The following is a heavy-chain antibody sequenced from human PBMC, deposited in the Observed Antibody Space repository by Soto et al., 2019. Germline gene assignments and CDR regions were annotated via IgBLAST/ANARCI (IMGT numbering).Heavy chain of an antibody. CDR1: GFKFSNYA. CDR3: AKDRRAGGNSAFYFDF. D-gene: IGHD3-16*01. V-gene: IGHV3-23*01. CDR2: ISATGGGT. Sequence: GGSLRLSPAASGFKFSNYAMSWVRQAPGKGLEWVSLISATGGGTYYADSVKGRFTISRDNSHNTLYLQVHSLTAEDTAVYYCAKDRRAGGNSAFYFDFWGQGAQVTVSS. J-gene: IGHJ4*02.